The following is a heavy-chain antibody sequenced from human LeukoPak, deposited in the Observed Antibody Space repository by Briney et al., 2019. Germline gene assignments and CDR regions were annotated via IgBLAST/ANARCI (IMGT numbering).Heavy chain of an antibody. D-gene: IGHD6-13*01. J-gene: IGHJ4*02. CDR2: FDPEDSET. V-gene: IGHV1-24*01. CDR1: GYTLTELS. CDR3: ATDGSSSWYMNYFDY. Sequence: ASVKVSCKVSGYTLTELSMHWVRQAPGQGLEWMGGFDPEDSETIYAQKFQGRVTMTEDTSTDTAYMELSSLRSEDTAVYYCATDGSSSWYMNYFDYWGQGTLVTVSS.